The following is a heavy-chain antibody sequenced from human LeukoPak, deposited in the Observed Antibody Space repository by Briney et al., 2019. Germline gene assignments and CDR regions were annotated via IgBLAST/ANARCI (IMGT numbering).Heavy chain of an antibody. J-gene: IGHJ4*02. Sequence: GGSLRLSCAASGFTFSSYAMSWVRQAPGKGLEWVSAIGGSGGSTYYADSVKGRFTISRDNSKNTLYLQMNSLRAEDTAVYYCAKHLRFLEWLLSALDYWGQGTLVTVSS. D-gene: IGHD3-3*01. V-gene: IGHV3-23*01. CDR3: AKHLRFLEWLLSALDY. CDR1: GFTFSSYA. CDR2: IGGSGGST.